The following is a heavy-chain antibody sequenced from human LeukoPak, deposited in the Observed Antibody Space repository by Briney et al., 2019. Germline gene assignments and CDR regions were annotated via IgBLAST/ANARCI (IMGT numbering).Heavy chain of an antibody. CDR1: GYTFTGYY. V-gene: IGHV1-2*02. CDR2: INPNSGGT. D-gene: IGHD6-6*01. CDR3: ARDQDSSSLLGY. Sequence: ASVKVSCKASGYTFTGYYMHLVRQAPGQGLEWKGWINPNSGGTNYAQKFQGRVTMTRDTSISTAYMELSRLRSDDTAVYYCARDQDSSSLLGYWGQGTLVTVSS. J-gene: IGHJ4*02.